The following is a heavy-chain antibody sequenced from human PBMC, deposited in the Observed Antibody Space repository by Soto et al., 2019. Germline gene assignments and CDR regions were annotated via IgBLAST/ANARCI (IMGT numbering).Heavy chain of an antibody. Sequence: EASVKVSCKASGGTFSSYAISWVRQAPGQGLEWMGGIIPIFGTANYAQKFQGRVTITADESTSTAYMELSSLRSEDTAVYYCARVLYVDTAMEYFDYWGQGTLVTVSS. V-gene: IGHV1-69*13. D-gene: IGHD5-18*01. CDR1: GGTFSSYA. CDR3: ARVLYVDTAMEYFDY. J-gene: IGHJ4*02. CDR2: IIPIFGTA.